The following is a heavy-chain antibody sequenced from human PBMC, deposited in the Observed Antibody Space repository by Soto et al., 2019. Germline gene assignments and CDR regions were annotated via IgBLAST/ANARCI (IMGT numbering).Heavy chain of an antibody. Sequence: QVQLVESGGGVVQPGRSLRVSCAASGFTFSNFPMHWVRQAPGTVLDCVAILSYDGSNNYYADAVKGRFTTSRDNSKNTLYLQMNSLRAEDTAVYYCARDPLWFGKSSSNAYGMAVWGQGTTVIVSS. D-gene: IGHD3-10*01. J-gene: IGHJ6*02. CDR3: ARDPLWFGKSSSNAYGMAV. CDR2: LSYDGSNN. V-gene: IGHV3-30-3*01. CDR1: GFTFSNFP.